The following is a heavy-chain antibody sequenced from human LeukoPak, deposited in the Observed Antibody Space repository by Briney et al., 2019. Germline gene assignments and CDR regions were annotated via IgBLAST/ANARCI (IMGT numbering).Heavy chain of an antibody. CDR3: ARHLATVTASRQYYYYGMDV. CDR2: IYPGDSDT. CDR1: GYSFTSYW. D-gene: IGHD4-17*01. V-gene: IGHV5-51*01. J-gene: IGHJ6*02. Sequence: GESLKISCKGSGYSFTSYWIAWVRQMPGKGLEWMGIIYPGDSDTRYSPSFQGQVTISADKSISTAYLQWSSLKASDTAIYYCARHLATVTASRQYYYYGMDVWGQGTTVTVSS.